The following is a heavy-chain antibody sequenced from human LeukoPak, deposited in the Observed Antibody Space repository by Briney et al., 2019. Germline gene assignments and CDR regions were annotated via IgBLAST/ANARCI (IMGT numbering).Heavy chain of an antibody. V-gene: IGHV4-4*07. CDR1: VGSISSYY. J-gene: IGHJ4*02. D-gene: IGHD6-19*01. CDR3: ARVVAVAAPIVY. CDR2: IYTSGST. Sequence: SETLSLTRTVSVGSISSYYWSWIRQPAGKGLEWIGRIYTSGSTNYNPSLKSRVTISVDKSKNQFSLQLSSVAAAGTAVYYCARVVAVAAPIVYWGQGTLVTVSS.